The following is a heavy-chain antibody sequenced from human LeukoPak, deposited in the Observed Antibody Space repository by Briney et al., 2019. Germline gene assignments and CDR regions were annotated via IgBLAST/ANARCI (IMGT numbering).Heavy chain of an antibody. J-gene: IGHJ6*02. CDR3: ATQIVVVVAGYYYYGMDV. V-gene: IGHV4-39*01. D-gene: IGHD2-15*01. Sequence: PSETLSLTCTVSGGSISSSSYYWGWIRQPPGKGLEWIGSIYYSGSTYYNPSLKSRVTISVDTSKNQFSLKLSSVTAADTAVYYCATQIVVVVAGYYYYGMDVWGQGTTVTVSS. CDR1: GGSISSSSYY. CDR2: IYYSGST.